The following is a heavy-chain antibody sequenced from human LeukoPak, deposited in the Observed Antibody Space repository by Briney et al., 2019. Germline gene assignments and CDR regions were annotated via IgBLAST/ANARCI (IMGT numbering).Heavy chain of an antibody. Sequence: SETLSLTCTLSGGSISSYYWSWIRQPAGKGLELIGCIYTCGTTNYNPSLQHRVTMSVDTAKNQFCLTLSSVTAADTAVDYCARAPTGTGGWNWFDPWGQGTLVTVSS. D-gene: IGHD1-1*01. CDR2: IYTCGTT. CDR3: ARAPTGTGGWNWFDP. J-gene: IGHJ5*02. CDR1: GGSISSYY. V-gene: IGHV4-4*07.